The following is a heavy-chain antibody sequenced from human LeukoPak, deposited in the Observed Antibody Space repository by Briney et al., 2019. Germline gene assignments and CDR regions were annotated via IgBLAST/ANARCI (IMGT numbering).Heavy chain of an antibody. J-gene: IGHJ5*02. CDR1: GGSMSSSSYY. Sequence: SETLSLTCTVSGGSMSSSSYYWGWIRQPPGKGLEWIGSIFHSGSTHYNPSLKGRVTISADTSKFQFSLRLSSVTAADTALYYCARGNAFDYRPWFDPWGQGTRVTVSS. D-gene: IGHD4-11*01. V-gene: IGHV4-39*07. CDR3: ARGNAFDYRPWFDP. CDR2: IFHSGST.